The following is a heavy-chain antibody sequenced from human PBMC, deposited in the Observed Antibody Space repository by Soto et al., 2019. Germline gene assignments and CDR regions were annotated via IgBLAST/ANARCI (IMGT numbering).Heavy chain of an antibody. Sequence: QITLKESAPTRVKPTQTLTLTCTFSGFSLTSRPMGVGWIRQPPGKALEWLAFIYWDDDKRYSPSLRSRLTITKDTSGNQVVLTMTNRDPVYTATYYCAHRLSGYNWNGGYFDYWGQGALVTVSS. V-gene: IGHV2-5*02. J-gene: IGHJ4*02. CDR2: IYWDDDK. CDR3: AHRLSGYNWNGGYFDY. D-gene: IGHD1-1*01. CDR1: GFSLTSRPMG.